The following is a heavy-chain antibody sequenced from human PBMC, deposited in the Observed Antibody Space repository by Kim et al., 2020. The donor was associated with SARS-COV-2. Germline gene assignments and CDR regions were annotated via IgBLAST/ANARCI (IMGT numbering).Heavy chain of an antibody. CDR3: AKRGEGYID. CDR1: GYSFSNFG. D-gene: IGHD5-12*01. J-gene: IGHJ4*02. Sequence: ASVKVSCKTSGYSFSNFGIHWVRQAPGQGLEWMGWINVGNGDTKLPQKLQGRVSLTRDTSAATIYMELTSLTSEDAGVYYCAKRGEGYIDWGQGTPVTVSS. CDR2: INVGNGDT. V-gene: IGHV1-3*01.